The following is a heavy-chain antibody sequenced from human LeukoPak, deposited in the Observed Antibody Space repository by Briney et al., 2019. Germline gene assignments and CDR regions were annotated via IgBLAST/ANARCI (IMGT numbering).Heavy chain of an antibody. CDR2: ISAYNGNT. Sequence: ASVKVSCKASGYTFTSYGISWVRQAPGQGLEWMGWISAYNGNTNYAQKLQGRVTMTTDTSTSTAYMELRSLRSDDTAVYYCASSPAAADPFDYWGQGTLVTVSS. V-gene: IGHV1-18*01. D-gene: IGHD6-13*01. CDR3: ASSPAAADPFDY. CDR1: GYTFTSYG. J-gene: IGHJ4*02.